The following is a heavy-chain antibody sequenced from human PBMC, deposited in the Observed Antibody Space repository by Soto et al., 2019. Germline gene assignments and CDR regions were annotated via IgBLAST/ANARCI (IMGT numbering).Heavy chain of an antibody. CDR1: GDSVSSNSPA. D-gene: IGHD6-6*01. V-gene: IGHV6-1*01. CDR2: TYYRSTWFN. CDR3: VMYSSSSSWLDP. Sequence: SETLSLTSAIPGDSVSSNSPACNWIRQSPSRGLEWLVRTYYRSTWFNDYAVSAKRRITIKPDTSKNQFSLQLTSVTPEDTAVYCCVMYSSSSSWLDPWGQGTLVTVSS. J-gene: IGHJ5*01.